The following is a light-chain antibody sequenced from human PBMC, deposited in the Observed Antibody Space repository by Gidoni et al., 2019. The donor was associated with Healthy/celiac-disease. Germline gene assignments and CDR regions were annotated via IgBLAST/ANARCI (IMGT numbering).Light chain of an antibody. Sequence: EIVMTQFPATLSVSPGERATLSCRASQSVNSDLVWYQQKPGQSPRVLRYGASTRSIGIPARFSGSGSGTEFTLTINSLQSEDFAVYYCQHYRNWPPTFGGGTKVEIK. CDR2: GAS. CDR1: QSVNSD. V-gene: IGKV3-15*01. CDR3: QHYRNWPPT. J-gene: IGKJ4*01.